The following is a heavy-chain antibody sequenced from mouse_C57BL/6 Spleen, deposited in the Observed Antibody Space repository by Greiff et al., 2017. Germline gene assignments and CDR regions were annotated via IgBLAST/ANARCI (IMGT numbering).Heavy chain of an antibody. D-gene: IGHD2-3*01. CDR3: ARCDGYSYWYFDV. Sequence: QVQLQQSGPELVKPGASVKISCKASGYAFSSSWMNWVQQRPGKGLEWIGRIYPGDGDTNYNGKFKGKATLTADKSSSTAYMQRSSLTSEDSAVYFCARCDGYSYWYFDVWGTGTTVTVSA. J-gene: IGHJ1*03. CDR1: GYAFSSSW. V-gene: IGHV1-82*01. CDR2: IYPGDGDT.